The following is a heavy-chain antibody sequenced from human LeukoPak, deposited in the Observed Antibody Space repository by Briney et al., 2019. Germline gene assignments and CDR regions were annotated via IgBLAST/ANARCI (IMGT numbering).Heavy chain of an antibody. Sequence: GGSLRLSCAASGFTFSSYAMHWVRQAPGKGLKGVAVISYDGSTPYYADHVEGRFTISRENFTYTLYLQMNSLRAEDTAVYYCARGTLGYCSSTSCLTFDYWGQGTLVTVSS. J-gene: IGHJ4*02. CDR3: ARGTLGYCSSTSCLTFDY. CDR1: GFTFSSYA. CDR2: ISYDGSTP. V-gene: IGHV3-30-3*01. D-gene: IGHD2-2*01.